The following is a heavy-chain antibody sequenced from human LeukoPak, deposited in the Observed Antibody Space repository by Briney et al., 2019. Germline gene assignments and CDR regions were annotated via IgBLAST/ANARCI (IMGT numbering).Heavy chain of an antibody. CDR1: GFTFSNYA. CDR3: AKARGVGEMNNWFDP. V-gene: IGHV3-9*01. J-gene: IGHJ5*02. CDR2: ISWNSGSI. D-gene: IGHD3-10*01. Sequence: GGSLRLSCAASGFTFSNYAMHGVRQAPGKGLEWVSGISWNSGSIGYADSVKGRFTISRDNAKNSLYLQMNSLRAEDTALYYCAKARGVGEMNNWFDPWGQGTLVTVSS.